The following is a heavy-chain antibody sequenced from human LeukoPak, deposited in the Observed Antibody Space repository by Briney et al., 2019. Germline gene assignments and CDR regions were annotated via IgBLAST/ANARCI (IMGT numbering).Heavy chain of an antibody. Sequence: GESLKICCKASGYSFTTYWIGWVRQMPGKGLEWMRIIFPADSDTRYSPSFQGQVTVSADKSITTAYLQWSSLKASDNPMYYCARWVTADRGKKDAFDVWGQGTMVTVSS. CDR3: ARWVTADRGKKDAFDV. V-gene: IGHV5-51*01. J-gene: IGHJ3*01. CDR2: IFPADSDT. D-gene: IGHD2-21*02. CDR1: GYSFTTYW.